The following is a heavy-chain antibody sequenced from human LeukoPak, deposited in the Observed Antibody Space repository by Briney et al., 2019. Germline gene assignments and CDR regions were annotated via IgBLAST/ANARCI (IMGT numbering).Heavy chain of an antibody. D-gene: IGHD2-2*01. J-gene: IGHJ5*02. V-gene: IGHV1-8*01. Sequence: ASVKVSCKASGYTFTSYDINWVRQATGQGLEWMGWMNPDSCNTGYAQKFQGRVTMTRNTSISTAYMELRSLRSEDTAVYYCAREVEGCSSTSCYESPMFDPWGQGTLVTVSS. CDR3: AREVEGCSSTSCYESPMFDP. CDR2: MNPDSCNT. CDR1: GYTFTSYD.